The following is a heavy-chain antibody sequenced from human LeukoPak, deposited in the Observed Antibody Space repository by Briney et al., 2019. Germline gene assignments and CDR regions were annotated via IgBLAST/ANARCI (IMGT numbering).Heavy chain of an antibody. CDR3: ARNSAVATSRSWFDP. CDR2: MYNSGST. CDR1: GGSISSDY. D-gene: IGHD6-19*01. J-gene: IGHJ5*02. V-gene: IGHV4-4*08. Sequence: SSETLSLTCTVSGGSISSDYWSWIRQPPGKGLEWIGYMYNSGSTTYNPSLESRVTISVDTSKNQFSLKLTAVTAADTAVYCARNSAVATSRSWFDPWGQGTLVTVSS.